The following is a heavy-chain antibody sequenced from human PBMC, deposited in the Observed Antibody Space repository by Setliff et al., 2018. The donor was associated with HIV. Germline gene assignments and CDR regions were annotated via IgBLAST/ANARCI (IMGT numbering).Heavy chain of an antibody. CDR3: ARLYDRYDDSGYYHPVQALSY. CDR2: MYKGGET. Sequence: PGGSLRLSCEASGFSVTDNYMGWVRQAPGKGLEWVALMYKGGETYYADFVKGRFTIARDNSKNTVSLQMTNLGTGDTAVYYCARLYDRYDDSGYYHPVQALSYWGQGAQVTVSS. CDR1: GFSVTDNY. V-gene: IGHV3-66*02. J-gene: IGHJ4*02. D-gene: IGHD3-3*01.